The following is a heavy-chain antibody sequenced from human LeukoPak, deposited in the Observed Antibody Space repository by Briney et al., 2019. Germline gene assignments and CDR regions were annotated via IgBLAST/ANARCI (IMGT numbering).Heavy chain of an antibody. CDR1: GGSISSHY. J-gene: IGHJ4*02. CDR3: ARGGEMATIGNHY. Sequence: SETLSLTCTVSGGSISSHYWSWIRQPPGKGLEWIGYIYYSGSTNYNPSLKSRVTISVDTSKNQFSLKLSSVTAADTAVYYCARGGEMATIGNHYWGQGTLVTVSS. D-gene: IGHD5-24*01. V-gene: IGHV4-59*11. CDR2: IYYSGST.